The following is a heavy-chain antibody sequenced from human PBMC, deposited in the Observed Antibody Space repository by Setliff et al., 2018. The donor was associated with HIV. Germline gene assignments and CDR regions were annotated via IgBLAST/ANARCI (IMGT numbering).Heavy chain of an antibody. CDR2: ISAYNRNV. J-gene: IGHJ3*02. Sequence: ASVKVSCKASSYTFTSYGVSWVRQAPGQGLEWMGWISAYNRNVNYSQKVQGRVTMTTDTSTSTAYMELKNLKSDDTAVYYCARVLDPGIAVATHAFDTWGQGTMVTVSS. D-gene: IGHD6-19*01. CDR3: ARVLDPGIAVATHAFDT. V-gene: IGHV1-18*01. CDR1: SYTFTSYG.